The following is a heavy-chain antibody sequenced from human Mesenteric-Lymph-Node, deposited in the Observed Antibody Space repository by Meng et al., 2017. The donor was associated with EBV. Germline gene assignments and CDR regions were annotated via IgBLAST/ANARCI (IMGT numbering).Heavy chain of an antibody. CDR3: VARFRERYWYFDI. CDR2: ISTSSSS. CDR1: GFTFSSNL. V-gene: IGHV3-21*01. Sequence: DVQLVESGGXGVKPGXPVSLSCAASGFTFSSNLMTWVRQAPGKGLEWVSSISTSSSSNYADSVKGRFTISRDNAKNSLYLQMNSLRAEDTALYYCVARFRERYWYFDIWGRGTLVTVSS. J-gene: IGHJ2*01. D-gene: IGHD3-10*01.